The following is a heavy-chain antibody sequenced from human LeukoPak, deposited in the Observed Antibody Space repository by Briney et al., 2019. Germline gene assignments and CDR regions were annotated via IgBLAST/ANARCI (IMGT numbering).Heavy chain of an antibody. Sequence: SVKVSCKASGGTFGSHTFNWVRQAPGQGLEWMGGITPIYGTRDYAQSFQGRVTISADESTSTAYIELSSLRPDDTAVYYCAREANFYYYMDVWGKGTTVTVS. J-gene: IGHJ6*03. CDR1: GGTFGSHT. V-gene: IGHV1-69*13. D-gene: IGHD1-1*01. CDR3: AREANFYYYMDV. CDR2: ITPIYGTR.